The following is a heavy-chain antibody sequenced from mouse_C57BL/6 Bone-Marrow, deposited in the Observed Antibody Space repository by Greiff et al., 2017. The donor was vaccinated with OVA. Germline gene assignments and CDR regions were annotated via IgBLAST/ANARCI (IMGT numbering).Heavy chain of an antibody. CDR1: GFNFKDDY. CDR2: IDPENGDT. V-gene: IGHV14-4*01. Sequence: EVQLQQSGAELVRPGASVKLSCTASGFNFKDDYMHWVKQRPEQGLEWIGWIDPENGDTEYASKFQGKATLTADTSSTTASLQLSSLTCEETAVYYWTTSAYCKNYGYAMDYWGQGTSVTVSA. CDR3: TTSAYCKNYGYAMDY. D-gene: IGHD2-5*01. J-gene: IGHJ4*01.